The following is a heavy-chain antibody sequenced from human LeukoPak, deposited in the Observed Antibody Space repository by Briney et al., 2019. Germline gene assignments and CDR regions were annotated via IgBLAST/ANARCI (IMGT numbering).Heavy chain of an antibody. CDR2: ISYDGVYI. J-gene: IGHJ5*02. CDR3: ARHGSGDCSSASCPRWFDP. D-gene: IGHD2-2*01. CDR1: GFVFSSYT. V-gene: IGHV3-30*04. Sequence: PGRSLRLFCAAYGFVFSSYTMHWVRQAPDKGLEWLAVISYDGVYIKYADSLKGRFTISRDNSKNTLYLQMNSLRVEDTAVYYCARHGSGDCSSASCPRWFDPWGQGTVVTVSS.